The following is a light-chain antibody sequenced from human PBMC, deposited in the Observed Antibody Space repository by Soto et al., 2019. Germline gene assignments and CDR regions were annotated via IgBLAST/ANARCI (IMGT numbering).Light chain of an antibody. CDR2: GAS. V-gene: IGKV3-20*01. CDR3: HQYGLSPPYT. J-gene: IGKJ3*01. Sequence: IVMTQSPATLSVSPGERVTLSCRASQSVSSNLAWYQHKPGQAPRLPIYGASTRATGIPDRFSGSGSGTDFTLTISRLEPEDFAVYYCHQYGLSPPYTFGPGTKVDIK. CDR1: QSVSSN.